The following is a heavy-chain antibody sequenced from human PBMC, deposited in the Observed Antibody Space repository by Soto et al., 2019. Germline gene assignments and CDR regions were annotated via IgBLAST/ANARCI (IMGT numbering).Heavy chain of an antibody. CDR3: AKDPGFSYAV. CDR1: GFTFSKFG. V-gene: IGHV3-30*18. Sequence: GGSLRLSCAASGFTFSKFGMHWVRQAPGKGLEWLAVISYDGGNKYYADSMKGRFSISRDNSKNTLYLQLNSLRVEDTAVYYCAKDPGFSYAVWGQGTLVTVSS. CDR2: ISYDGGNK. D-gene: IGHD5-18*01. J-gene: IGHJ4*02.